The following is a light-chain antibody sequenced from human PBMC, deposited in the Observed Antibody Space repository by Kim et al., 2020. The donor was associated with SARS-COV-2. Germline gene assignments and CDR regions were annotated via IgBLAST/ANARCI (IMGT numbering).Light chain of an antibody. CDR2: GAS. CDR1: QSVSNN. J-gene: IGKJ2*01. Sequence: EVVMTQSPATLSVSPGDGATLSCRASQSVSNNLAWYQQKPGQAPRLLIYGASTRATGIPARFSGSGSGTAFTLTISSLQSEDFAFYYCQQYNNWPPGTFGQGTKLEI. V-gene: IGKV3-15*01. CDR3: QQYNNWPPGT.